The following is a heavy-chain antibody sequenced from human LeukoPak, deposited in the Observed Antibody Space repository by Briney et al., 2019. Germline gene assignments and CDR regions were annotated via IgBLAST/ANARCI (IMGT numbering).Heavy chain of an antibody. Sequence: ASVKVSCKASGYTFTSYAMHWVRQAPGQRLEWMGWINAGNGNTKYSQKFQGRVTITRDTSASTAYMELSSLRSEDTAVYYCAKGAEWGFGDYEAIDYWGQGTLVTVSS. CDR1: GYTFTSYA. CDR2: INAGNGNT. V-gene: IGHV1-3*01. J-gene: IGHJ4*02. CDR3: AKGAEWGFGDYEAIDY. D-gene: IGHD3-10*01.